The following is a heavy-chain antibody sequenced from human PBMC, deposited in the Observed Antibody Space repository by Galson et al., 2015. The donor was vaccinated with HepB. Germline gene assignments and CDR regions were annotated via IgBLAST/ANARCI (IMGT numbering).Heavy chain of an antibody. D-gene: IGHD5-12*01. Sequence: SLRLSCAASGFTFSDYYMSWIRQAPGKGLEWVSYISSSSSYTNYADSVKGRFTISRDNAKNSLYLQMNSLRAEDTAVYYCARDALGGYGFYGMDVWGQGTTVTVSS. CDR3: ARDALGGYGFYGMDV. CDR2: ISSSSSYT. CDR1: GFTFSDYY. J-gene: IGHJ6*02. V-gene: IGHV3-11*06.